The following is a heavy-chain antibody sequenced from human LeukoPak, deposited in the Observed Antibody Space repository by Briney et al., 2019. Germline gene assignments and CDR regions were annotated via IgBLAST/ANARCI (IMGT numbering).Heavy chain of an antibody. D-gene: IGHD3-16*01. J-gene: IGHJ3*02. V-gene: IGHV1-2*02. CDR3: ARPNRGSYVEDVFDI. Sequence: ASVKVSCKASGYTFTGYYMHWVRQAPGQGLEWLGWINPNSGGTNYAQKFQGRVTITRDTSISTGYIELSRLRSDDTGVYYWARPNRGSYVEDVFDIWGQGTMVTVSA. CDR1: GYTFTGYY. CDR2: INPNSGGT.